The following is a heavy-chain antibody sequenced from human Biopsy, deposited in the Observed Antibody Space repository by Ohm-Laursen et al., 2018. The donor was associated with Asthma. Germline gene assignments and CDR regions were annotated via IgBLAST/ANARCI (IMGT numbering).Heavy chain of an antibody. V-gene: IGHV3-30*18. CDR2: MSYDDSQT. J-gene: IGHJ4*02. CDR1: GFPISNYG. Sequence: LRLSCSASGFPISNYGMHWVRQAPGKGLEWVAVMSYDDSQTRYADSVKGRFTISRDNSKNILYLQMSSLRDGDTAVYYCPKDVFPGWEVRRGPDYWGQGTLVTVSA. D-gene: IGHD1-26*01. CDR3: PKDVFPGWEVRRGPDY.